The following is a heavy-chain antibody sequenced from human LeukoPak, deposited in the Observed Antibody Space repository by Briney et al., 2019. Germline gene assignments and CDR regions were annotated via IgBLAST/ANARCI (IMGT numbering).Heavy chain of an antibody. CDR3: ARMNGLDV. J-gene: IGHJ6*02. CDR1: GFAFSSFW. CDR2: INSDGSST. Sequence: GRSLRLSCAASGFAFSSFWMHWVRQAPGKGLVWVSRINSDGSSTNYADSVKGRFTISRDNAKNTLYLQMSSLRAEDTAVYYCARMNGLDVWGQGTTVTVSS. V-gene: IGHV3-74*01.